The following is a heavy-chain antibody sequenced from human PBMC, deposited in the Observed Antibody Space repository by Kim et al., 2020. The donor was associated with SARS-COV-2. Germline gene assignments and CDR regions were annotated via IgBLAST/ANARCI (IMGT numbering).Heavy chain of an antibody. D-gene: IGHD2-2*01. CDR3: ASAYCSSTSCHKLDYYYGMDV. J-gene: IGHJ6*02. CDR2: ISSSSSYT. Sequence: GGSLRLSCAASGFTFSDYYMSWIRQAPGKGLEWVSYISSSSSYTNYADSVKGRFTISRDNAKNSLYLQMNSLRAEDTAVYYCASAYCSSTSCHKLDYYYGMDVWGQGTTVTVSS. CDR1: GFTFSDYY. V-gene: IGHV3-11*06.